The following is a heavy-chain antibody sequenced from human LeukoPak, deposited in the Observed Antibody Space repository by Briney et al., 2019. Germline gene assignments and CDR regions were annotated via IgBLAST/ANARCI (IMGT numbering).Heavy chain of an antibody. J-gene: IGHJ6*04. CDR3: AELGITMIGGV. Sequence: GGSLRLSCAASGFDFDFYNMNWIRHGPGKGLECVSYISGSGDYTLYADSVKGRFTISRDNAKNSLYLQMNSLRAEDTAVYYCAELGITMIGGVWGKGTTVTISS. CDR2: ISGSGDYT. CDR1: GFDFDFYN. V-gene: IGHV3-11*06. D-gene: IGHD3-10*02.